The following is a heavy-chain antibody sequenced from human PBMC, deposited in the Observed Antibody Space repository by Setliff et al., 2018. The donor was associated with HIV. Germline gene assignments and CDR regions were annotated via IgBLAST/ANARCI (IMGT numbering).Heavy chain of an antibody. CDR2: ISSTGTYI. J-gene: IGHJ5*02. CDR3: ARDWGEHYDSSGFSS. CDR1: GFNFGYYW. D-gene: IGHD3-22*01. Sequence: PGGSLRLSCAASGFNFGYYWMSWVRQAPGKGLEWVSSISSTGTYIYYADSMKGRFTISRDNAKNALYLQMNSLRAEDTAVYYCARDWGEHYDSSGFSSWGQGTLVTVSS. V-gene: IGHV3-21*01.